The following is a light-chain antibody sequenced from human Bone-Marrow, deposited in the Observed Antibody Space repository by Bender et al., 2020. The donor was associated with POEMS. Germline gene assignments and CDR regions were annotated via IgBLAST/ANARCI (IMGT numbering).Light chain of an antibody. J-gene: IGLJ3*02. Sequence: QSVLTQPPSASGTPGQRVTISCSGGSSNIGAHAVNWYQHLPGTAPKLLIYSSHPRPSEVPDRFSGPRSGPSASLAISWLQSEDEADYYCAVWDDSLNGWVFGGGTKLTV. CDR2: SSH. CDR1: SSNIGAHA. CDR3: AVWDDSLNGWV. V-gene: IGLV1-44*01.